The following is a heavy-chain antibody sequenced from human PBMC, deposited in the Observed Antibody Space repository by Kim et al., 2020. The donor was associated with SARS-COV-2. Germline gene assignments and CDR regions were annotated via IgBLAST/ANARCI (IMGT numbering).Heavy chain of an antibody. CDR1: GFTVSSNY. CDR3: AREPSNGFYYYYGMDV. J-gene: IGHJ6*02. Sequence: GGSLRLSCAASGFTVSSNYMSWVRQAPGKGLEWVSVIYSGGSTYYADSVKGRFTISRDNSKNTLYLQMNSLRAEDTAVYYCAREPSNGFYYYYGMDVWGQGTTVTVSS. V-gene: IGHV3-66*01. CDR2: IYSGGST. D-gene: IGHD2-2*03.